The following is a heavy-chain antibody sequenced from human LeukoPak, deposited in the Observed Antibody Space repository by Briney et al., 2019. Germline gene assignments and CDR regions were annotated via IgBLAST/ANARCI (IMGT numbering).Heavy chain of an antibody. CDR2: IRGSGGST. V-gene: IGHV3-23*01. CDR3: AKGGSGWPEYFQH. D-gene: IGHD6-19*01. Sequence: GGSLRLSCAASGFTFSSYAMSWVRQAPGQGLEWVSAIRGSGGSTYYADSVKGRFTISRDNSKNTLYLQMNSLRAEDTAVYYCAKGGSGWPEYFQHWGQGTLVTVSS. J-gene: IGHJ1*01. CDR1: GFTFSSYA.